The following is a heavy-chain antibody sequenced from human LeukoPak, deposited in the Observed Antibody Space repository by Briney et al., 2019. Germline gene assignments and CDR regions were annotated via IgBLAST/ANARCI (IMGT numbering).Heavy chain of an antibody. J-gene: IGHJ3*02. CDR2: INPNSGGT. V-gene: IGHV1-2*02. Sequence: ASVKVSCKASGYTFTGYYMHWVRQAPGQGLEWMGWINPNSGGTNYAQKFQGRVTMTRDTSISTAYMELSRLRSDDTAVYYCARAVYNWNDGAIDIWGQGTMVTVSS. D-gene: IGHD1-1*01. CDR1: GYTFTGYY. CDR3: ARAVYNWNDGAIDI.